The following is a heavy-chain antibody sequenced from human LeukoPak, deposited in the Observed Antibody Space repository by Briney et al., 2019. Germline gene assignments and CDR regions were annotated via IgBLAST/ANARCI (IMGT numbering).Heavy chain of an antibody. CDR2: IYYSGST. V-gene: IGHV4-59*01. CDR3: AREDYGDYVAAFDI. D-gene: IGHD4-17*01. J-gene: IGHJ3*02. CDR1: GGSISSYY. Sequence: SETLSLTCTVSGGSISSYYWSWIRQPPGKGLEWIGYIYYSGSTNYNPSLKSRVTISVDTSKNQFSLKLSSVTAADTAVYYCAREDYGDYVAAFDIWGRGTMVTVSS.